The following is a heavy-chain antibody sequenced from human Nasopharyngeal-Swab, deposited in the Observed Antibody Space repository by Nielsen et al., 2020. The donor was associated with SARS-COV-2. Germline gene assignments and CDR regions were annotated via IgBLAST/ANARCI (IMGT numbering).Heavy chain of an antibody. CDR3: ARGESVSGYYPIPTDY. V-gene: IGHV1-69*13. Sequence: SVKVSCKASGGTFSSYAISWVRQAPGQGLEWMGGIIPIFGTANYAQKFQGRVTITADESTSTAYMELSSLRSEDTAVYYCARGESVSGYYPIPTDYWGQGTLVTVSS. D-gene: IGHD3-22*01. CDR2: IIPIFGTA. J-gene: IGHJ4*02. CDR1: GGTFSSYA.